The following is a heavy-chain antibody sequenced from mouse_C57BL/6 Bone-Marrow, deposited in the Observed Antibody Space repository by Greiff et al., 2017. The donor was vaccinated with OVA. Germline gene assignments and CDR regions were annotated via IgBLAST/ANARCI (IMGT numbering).Heavy chain of an antibody. V-gene: IGHV5-4*03. Sequence: EVKLVESGGGLVKPGGSLKLSCAASGFTFSSYAMSWVRQTPEKRLEWVATISDGGGYTYYPDNVKGRFTLSRDNAKNNLYLQMSHLKSEDTAMYYCGSSCSSGYGFAYWGQGTLVTVSA. CDR3: GSSCSSGYGFAY. CDR1: GFTFSSYA. J-gene: IGHJ3*01. D-gene: IGHD3-2*02. CDR2: ISDGGGYT.